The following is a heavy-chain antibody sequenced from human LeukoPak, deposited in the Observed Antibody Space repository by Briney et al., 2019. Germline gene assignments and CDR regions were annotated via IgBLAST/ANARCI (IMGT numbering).Heavy chain of an antibody. J-gene: IGHJ4*02. Sequence: GGSLRLSCAASGFTFSSYSMHWVRQAPGRGLEWVAFIRYDGSNKYYADSVKGRFTISRDNSKNTLYLQMNSLRAEDTAVYYCAKDLGYSYGAPFAYWGQGTLVTVSS. CDR3: AKDLGYSYGAPFAY. CDR2: IRYDGSNK. CDR1: GFTFSSYS. V-gene: IGHV3-30*02. D-gene: IGHD5-18*01.